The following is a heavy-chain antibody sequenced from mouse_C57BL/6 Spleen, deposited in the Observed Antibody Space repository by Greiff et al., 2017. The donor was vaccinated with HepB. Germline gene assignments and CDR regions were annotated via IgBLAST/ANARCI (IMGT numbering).Heavy chain of an antibody. D-gene: IGHD3-2*02. V-gene: IGHV1-64*01. J-gene: IGHJ4*01. CDR1: GYTFTSYW. Sequence: QVQLQHPGAELVKPGASVKLSCKASGYTFTSYWMHWVKQRPGQGLEWIGMIHPNSGSTNYNEKFKSKATLTVDKSSSTAYMQLSSLTSEDSAVYYCARRGTAQATVAMDYWGQGTSVTVSS. CDR3: ARRGTAQATVAMDY. CDR2: IHPNSGST.